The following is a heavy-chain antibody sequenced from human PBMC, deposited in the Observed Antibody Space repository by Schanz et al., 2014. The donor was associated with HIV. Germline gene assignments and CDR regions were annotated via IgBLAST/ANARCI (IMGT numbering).Heavy chain of an antibody. D-gene: IGHD3-22*01. CDR2: INGSGRDT. V-gene: IGHV3-23*01. J-gene: IGHJ4*02. CDR3: AKPEYDSRGNSQSHFDS. Sequence: EVQLLESGGGLVQPGGSLRLSCAASGFAFSNHVMNWVRQTPGKGPEWVSTINGSGRDTSYADSVKGRFTISRDNSKNTLYLQMTTLRIDDTAVYYCAKPEYDSRGNSQSHFDSWGQGTLVTVSS. CDR1: GFAFSNHV.